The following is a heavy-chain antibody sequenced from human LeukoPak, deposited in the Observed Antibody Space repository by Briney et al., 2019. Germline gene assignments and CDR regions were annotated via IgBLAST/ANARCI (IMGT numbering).Heavy chain of an antibody. D-gene: IGHD6-19*01. CDR2: INHSGST. CDR3: ARGLTSSGWPTDY. Sequence: PSETLSLTCAVYGGSFSGYYWSWIRQPPGKGLEWIGEINHSGSTNYNPSLKSRVTISVDTSKNQFSLKLSPVTAADTAVYYCARGLTSSGWPTDYWGQGTLVTVSS. J-gene: IGHJ4*02. CDR1: GGSFSGYY. V-gene: IGHV4-34*01.